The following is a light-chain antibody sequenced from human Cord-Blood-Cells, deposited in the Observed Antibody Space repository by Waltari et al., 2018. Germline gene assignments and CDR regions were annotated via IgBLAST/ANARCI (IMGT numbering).Light chain of an antibody. J-gene: IGKJ2*01. CDR1: QSIRSY. V-gene: IGKV1-39*01. CDR3: QQRDSTPMYT. Sequence: DIQMTQSPSSLSASVGDRVTITCRASQSIRSYLNCYQQKPGKAPKLLIYAASNLQRGVPSRCSGSGAGTDFTLTISSLQPEDFATYYCQQRDSTPMYTFGQGTKLEIK. CDR2: AAS.